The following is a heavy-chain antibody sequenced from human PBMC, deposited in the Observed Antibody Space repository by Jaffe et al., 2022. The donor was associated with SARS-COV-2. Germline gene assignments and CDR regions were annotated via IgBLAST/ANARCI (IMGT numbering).Heavy chain of an antibody. V-gene: IGHV4-61*02. CDR1: GGSISSGSYY. CDR3: AREGISITGTPDY. D-gene: IGHD1-7*01. J-gene: IGHJ4*02. CDR2: IYTSGST. Sequence: QVQLQESGPGLVKPSQTLSLTCTVSGGSISSGSYYWSWIRQPAGKGLEWIGRIYTSGSTNYNPSLKSRVTISVDTSKNQFSLKLSSVTAADTAVYYCAREGISITGTPDYWGQGTLVTVSS.